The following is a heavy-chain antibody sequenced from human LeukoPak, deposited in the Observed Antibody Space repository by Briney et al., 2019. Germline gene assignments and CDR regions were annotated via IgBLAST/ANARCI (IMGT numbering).Heavy chain of an antibody. J-gene: IGHJ3*02. D-gene: IGHD2-2*01. V-gene: IGHV3-7*01. CDR1: GFTFSSYW. CDR2: IKPDGGEK. Sequence: PGGSLRLSCAASGFTFSSYWMSWVRQAPGKGLEWVANIKPDGGEKYYVDSVKGRFTISRDNAKNSLYLQMNSLRAEDTAVYYCARYRSSTSCYYHHAFDIWGQGTMVTVSS. CDR3: ARYRSSTSCYYHHAFDI.